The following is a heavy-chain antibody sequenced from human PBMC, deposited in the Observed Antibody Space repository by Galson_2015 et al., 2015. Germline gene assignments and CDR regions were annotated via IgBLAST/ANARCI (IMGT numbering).Heavy chain of an antibody. CDR2: ISYSGST. CDR1: GGSVSSGSYY. CDR3: ARAGCSGGSCYQYYFDC. J-gene: IGHJ4*02. V-gene: IGHV4-61*01. Sequence: SETLSLTCTVSGGSVSSGSYYWNWIRQPPGKGLEWIGYISYSGSTSYNPSLRSRVTISVDTSKNQFSLKLSSATAADTAVYYCARAGCSGGSCYQYYFDCWGQGTLVTVSS. D-gene: IGHD2-15*01.